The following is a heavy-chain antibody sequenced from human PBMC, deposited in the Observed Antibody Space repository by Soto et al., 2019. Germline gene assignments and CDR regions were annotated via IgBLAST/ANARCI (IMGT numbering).Heavy chain of an antibody. CDR1: GFTFSSYA. CDR3: ANLLYVDWSTYNWFDX. D-gene: IGHD3-9*01. V-gene: IGHV3-23*01. Sequence: HPGGSLRLSCAASGFTFSSYAMTWVRQAPGKGLEWVSGISGSGATTSYADSVKGRFTVSRDNSKNTLYLQMNSLRVEDTAVYHCANLLYVDWSTYNWFDXWRQGTPVTVS. CDR2: ISGSGATT. J-gene: IGHJ5*02.